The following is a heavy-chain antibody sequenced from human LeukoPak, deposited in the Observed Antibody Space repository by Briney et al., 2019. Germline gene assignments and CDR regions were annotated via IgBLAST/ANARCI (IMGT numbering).Heavy chain of an antibody. J-gene: IGHJ4*02. CDR3: ARDLRYGGYEASDY. CDR1: GYTFTAYY. V-gene: IGHV1-2*02. D-gene: IGHD5-12*01. Sequence: ASVTVSSTASGYTFTAYYMHWVRQAPGQGLEWMGWINPNSGGTNYAQKFQCRVTMTRDTSISTAYMELSRLRSDDTAVYYCARDLRYGGYEASDYWGQGTRVTVSS. CDR2: INPNSGGT.